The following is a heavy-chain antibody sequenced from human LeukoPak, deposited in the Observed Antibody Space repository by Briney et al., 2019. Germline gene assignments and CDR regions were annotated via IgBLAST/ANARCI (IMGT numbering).Heavy chain of an antibody. CDR3: AKGGSSSWSAFDS. V-gene: IGHV3-23*01. CDR1: GFTFTSYP. CDR2: VTGSGGTK. Sequence: GGSLRLSCAASGFTFTSYPMTWVRQAPGKGLEWVSTVTGSGGTKYNADSVKGRITISRDNSRNTVYLQMSSLRAEDTAVYYCAKGGSSSWSAFDSWGQGTLATVSS. D-gene: IGHD6-13*01. J-gene: IGHJ4*02.